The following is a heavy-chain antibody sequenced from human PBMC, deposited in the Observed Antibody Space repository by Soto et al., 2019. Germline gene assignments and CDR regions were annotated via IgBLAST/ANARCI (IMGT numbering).Heavy chain of an antibody. V-gene: IGHV5-51*01. Sequence: EMQLVQSGAEVKKPGESLKISCKGSGYSFLTYWFGWVRQMPGKGLEWMGIIYLGDSGARYSPSFQGQVTISADKSISTAYLQWSSLKASDTAMYYCVRRAHGDSYFSNDFDIWGQGTMVTVSS. CDR1: GYSFLTYW. J-gene: IGHJ3*02. CDR2: IYLGDSGA. D-gene: IGHD3-3*02. CDR3: VRRAHGDSYFSNDFDI.